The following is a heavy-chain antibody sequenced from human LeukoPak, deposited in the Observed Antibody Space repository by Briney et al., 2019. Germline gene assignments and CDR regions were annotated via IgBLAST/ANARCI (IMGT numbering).Heavy chain of an antibody. D-gene: IGHD1-26*01. CDR1: GGSFSGYY. CDR2: INHSGST. J-gene: IGHJ6*03. V-gene: IGHV4-34*01. CDR3: ARLGATHPYYYMDV. Sequence: SETLSLTXAVYGGSFSGYYWSWIRQTPGKGLEWIGEINHSGSTNYNPSLKSRVTISVDTSKNQFSLKLSSVTAADTAVYYCARLGATHPYYYMDVWGKGTTVTVSS.